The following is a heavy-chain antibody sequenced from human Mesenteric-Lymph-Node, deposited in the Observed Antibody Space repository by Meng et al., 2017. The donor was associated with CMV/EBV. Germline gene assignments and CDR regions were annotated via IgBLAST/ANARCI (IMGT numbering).Heavy chain of an antibody. Sequence: GGSLRLSCAASGFSFDAYAMHWVRQAPGKGLEWVSGISWNSGSIGYADSVKGRFTISRDNAKNSLHLQMDSLRPEDTAVYYCARDDYEFWSGYYFHYSYYTMDVWGQGTTVTVSS. CDR2: ISWNSGSI. CDR1: GFSFDAYA. D-gene: IGHD3-3*01. CDR3: ARDDYEFWSGYYFHYSYYTMDV. V-gene: IGHV3-9*01. J-gene: IGHJ6*02.